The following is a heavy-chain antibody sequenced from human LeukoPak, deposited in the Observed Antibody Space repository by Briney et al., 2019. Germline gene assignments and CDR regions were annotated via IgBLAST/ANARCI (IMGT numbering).Heavy chain of an antibody. CDR3: PTEDSRGWYGPDP. CDR2: IYHSGST. CDR1: GGSISSGGYS. D-gene: IGHD6-19*01. J-gene: IGHJ5*02. Sequence: PSETLSLTCAVSGGSISSGGYSWSWIRQPPGKGLEWIGYIYHSGSTYYNPSLKSRVTISVDRSKNQFSLKLSSVTAADTAVYYCPTEDSRGWYGPDPWGQETLVTVSS. V-gene: IGHV4-30-2*01.